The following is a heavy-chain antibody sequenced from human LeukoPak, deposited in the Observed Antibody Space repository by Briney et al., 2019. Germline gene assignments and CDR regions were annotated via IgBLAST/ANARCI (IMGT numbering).Heavy chain of an antibody. Sequence: SVKVSCKASGGTFSSYTISWVRQAPGQGLEWMGRTIPILGIANYAQKFQGRVTITADKSTSTAYMELSSLRSEDTAVYYCARERWLQFRCAFDIWGQGTMVTASS. D-gene: IGHD5-24*01. V-gene: IGHV1-69*04. CDR3: ARERWLQFRCAFDI. J-gene: IGHJ3*02. CDR1: GGTFSSYT. CDR2: TIPILGIA.